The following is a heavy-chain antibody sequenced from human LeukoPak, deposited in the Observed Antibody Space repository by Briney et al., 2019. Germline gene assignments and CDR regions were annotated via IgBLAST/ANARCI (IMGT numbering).Heavy chain of an antibody. Sequence: ASVNVSFTASGFTFTGYYMHWVRQAPGQGLEWMGWINPNSGGTNYAQKFQGRVTMTRDTSISTAYMELSRLRSDDTAVYYCARLYSSGWYDAFDIWGQGTMVTVSS. CDR1: GFTFTGYY. CDR2: INPNSGGT. D-gene: IGHD6-19*01. V-gene: IGHV1-2*02. CDR3: ARLYSSGWYDAFDI. J-gene: IGHJ3*02.